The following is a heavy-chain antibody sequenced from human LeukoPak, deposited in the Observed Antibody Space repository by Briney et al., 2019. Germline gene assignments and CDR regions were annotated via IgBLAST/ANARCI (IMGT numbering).Heavy chain of an antibody. V-gene: IGHV3-33*01. J-gene: IGHJ3*02. CDR1: GFTFSSYG. CDR3: ARDDALGDNALDI. D-gene: IGHD3-16*01. CDR2: ILNDGSQE. Sequence: GRSPRLSCAASGFTFSSYGMHWVRQAPGKGLEWVVVILNDGSQEKYADSVKGRFTISRDNSKNTLFLQMNSLRAEDTAVYYCARDDALGDNALDIWGQGTMVTVSS.